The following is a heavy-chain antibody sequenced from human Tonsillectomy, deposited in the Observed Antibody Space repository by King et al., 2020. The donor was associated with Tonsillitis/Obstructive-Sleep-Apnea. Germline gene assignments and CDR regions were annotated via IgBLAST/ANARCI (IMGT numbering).Heavy chain of an antibody. CDR2: IYYSGST. D-gene: IGHD4-17*01. CDR1: GGSISSYY. Sequence: VQLQESGPGLVKPSETLSLTCTVSGGSISSYYWSWIRQPPGKGLEWIGYIYYSGSTNYNPSLKCRVTISVDTSKNQFSLKLSSVTAADTAVYYCARGPLYGDYWYFDLWGRGTLVTVSS. CDR3: ARGPLYGDYWYFDL. J-gene: IGHJ2*01. V-gene: IGHV4-59*01.